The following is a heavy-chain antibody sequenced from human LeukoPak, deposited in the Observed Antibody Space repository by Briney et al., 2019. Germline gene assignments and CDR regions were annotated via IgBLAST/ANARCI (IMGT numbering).Heavy chain of an antibody. CDR1: GGSISSYY. CDR2: IYYSGST. J-gene: IGHJ4*02. V-gene: IGHV4-59*01. D-gene: IGHD1-26*01. CDR3: ASLVGPFYYFDY. Sequence: SETLSLTCTVSGGSISSYYWSWIRQPPGKGLEWIGYIYYSGSTNYNPSLKSRVTISVDTSKHQFSLKLSSVTAADTAVYYCASLVGPFYYFDYWGQGTLVTVSS.